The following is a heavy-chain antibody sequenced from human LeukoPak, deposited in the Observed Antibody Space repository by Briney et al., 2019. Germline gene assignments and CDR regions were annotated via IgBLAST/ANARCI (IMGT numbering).Heavy chain of an antibody. CDR3: ARQLGSTSYHYFDY. Sequence: SETLSLTCTVSGGSISTSIYYWGWIRQPPGKGLEWIGSIYYSGSTYYNPSLKSRVTISVDTSKNQFSLKLSSVTAAGTAVYYCARQLGSTSYHYFDYWGQGTLVTVSS. J-gene: IGHJ4*02. CDR1: GGSISTSIYY. D-gene: IGHD2-2*01. CDR2: IYYSGST. V-gene: IGHV4-39*01.